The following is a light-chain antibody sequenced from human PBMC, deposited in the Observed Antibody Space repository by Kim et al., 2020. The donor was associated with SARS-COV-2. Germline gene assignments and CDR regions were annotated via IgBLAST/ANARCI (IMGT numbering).Light chain of an antibody. CDR2: DAS. Sequence: SASVGGSVTITCRASQSISAWLAWYQQKPGKAPQLLIYDASSVESGVPSRFSGSGFGTEFTLTINSLQPDDFGTYYCQQSNSYPYTFGPGTKLEI. J-gene: IGKJ2*01. CDR3: QQSNSYPYT. V-gene: IGKV1-5*01. CDR1: QSISAW.